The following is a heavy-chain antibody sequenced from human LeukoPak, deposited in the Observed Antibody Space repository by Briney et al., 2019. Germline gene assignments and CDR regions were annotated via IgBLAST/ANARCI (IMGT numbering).Heavy chain of an antibody. CDR3: AREGPGYCSSTSCLQRGGMDV. V-gene: IGHV4-31*02. CDR1: GGSISSGGYY. CDR2: IYYSGST. Sequence: SETLSLTCTVSGGSISSGGYYWSWIRQHPRKGLEWIGYIYYSGSTYYNLSLKSRVTISVDTSKNQFSLKLSSVTAADTAVYYCAREGPGYCSSTSCLQRGGMDVWGQGTTVTVSS. D-gene: IGHD2-2*01. J-gene: IGHJ6*02.